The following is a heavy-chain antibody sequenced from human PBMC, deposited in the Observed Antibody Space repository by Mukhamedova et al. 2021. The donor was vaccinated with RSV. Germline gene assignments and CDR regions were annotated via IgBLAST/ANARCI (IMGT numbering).Heavy chain of an antibody. V-gene: IGHV4-4*02. CDR2: IYHSGST. Sequence: GWIGEIYHSGSTIYNPSLKSRVTISVDKSKNQFSLKLSSVTAADTAVYYCFGIYDYWGQGTLVTVSS. CDR3: FGIYDY. J-gene: IGHJ4*02. D-gene: IGHD3-3*01.